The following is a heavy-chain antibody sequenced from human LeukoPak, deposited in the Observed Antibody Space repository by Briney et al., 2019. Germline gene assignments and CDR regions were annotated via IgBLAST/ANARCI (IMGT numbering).Heavy chain of an antibody. CDR3: ARDAGRWEQLGYMDV. Sequence: SGGSLRVSCAASGFIFDDYAMNWVRQAPGKGLEWVSVISWDGGNTYYADSVKGRFTISRDNSKNSLYLQMDRLRAEDTGLYYCARDAGRWEQLGYMDVWGTGTTVTVSS. CDR1: GFIFDDYA. V-gene: IGHV3-43D*03. D-gene: IGHD5-24*01. J-gene: IGHJ6*03. CDR2: ISWDGGNT.